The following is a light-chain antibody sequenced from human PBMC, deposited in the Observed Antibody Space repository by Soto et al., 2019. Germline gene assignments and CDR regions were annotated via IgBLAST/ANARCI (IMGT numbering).Light chain of an antibody. Sequence: LTQSPATLSLKPGERATLSCRASQSVSSYLAWYQQKPGQAPRLLIYDASNRATGIPARFSGSGSGTDFTLTISSLEPEDFAVYYCQQRSNWPPLTFGGGTIV. CDR1: QSVSSY. CDR2: DAS. V-gene: IGKV3-11*01. J-gene: IGKJ4*01. CDR3: QQRSNWPPLT.